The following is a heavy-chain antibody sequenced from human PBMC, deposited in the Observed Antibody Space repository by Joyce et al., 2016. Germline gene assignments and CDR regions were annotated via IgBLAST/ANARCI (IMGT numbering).Heavy chain of an antibody. V-gene: IGHV3-48*03. J-gene: IGHJ2*01. CDR1: GFTFGPYE. D-gene: IGHD3-3*01. CDR2: VSITDNTM. CDR3: ARGAYHDFWSAYGFFDL. Sequence: EVQLVEFGGGLVQPGGSLRLSCAASGFTFGPYEKNWFRQAPGKGLEWVSYVSITDNTMYYADAVKGRFTISRDNAKNSLFLQMHSLRAEDTAVYYCARGAYHDFWSAYGFFDLWGRGTLVTVSS.